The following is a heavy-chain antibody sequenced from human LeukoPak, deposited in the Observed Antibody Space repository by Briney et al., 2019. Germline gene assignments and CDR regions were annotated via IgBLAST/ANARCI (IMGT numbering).Heavy chain of an antibody. CDR3: ARDITIFGVVTYFDY. CDR1: GFTFSNAW. Sequence: GRCLRLSCAASGFTFSNAWVSRVRQAPGRGLEWVGRIKSKTDGGTTDYAAAVKGRFTISSDNPKSTLYLQMNSLRAEDTAVYYCARDITIFGVVTYFDYWGQGTLVTVSS. CDR2: IKSKTDGGTT. D-gene: IGHD3-3*01. V-gene: IGHV3-15*01. J-gene: IGHJ4*02.